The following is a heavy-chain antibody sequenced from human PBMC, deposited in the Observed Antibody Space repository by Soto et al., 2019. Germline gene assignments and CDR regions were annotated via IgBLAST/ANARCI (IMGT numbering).Heavy chain of an antibody. CDR2: IWYDGSNK. D-gene: IGHD5-12*01. J-gene: IGHJ4*02. CDR1: GFTFSSYG. V-gene: IGHV3-33*01. Sequence: GGSLRLSCAASGFTFSSYGMHWVRQAPGKGLEWVAVIWYDGSNKYYADSVKGRFTISRDNSKNTLYLQMNSLRAEDTAVYYCARDSVATISYFDYWGQGTLVTVSS. CDR3: ARDSVATISYFDY.